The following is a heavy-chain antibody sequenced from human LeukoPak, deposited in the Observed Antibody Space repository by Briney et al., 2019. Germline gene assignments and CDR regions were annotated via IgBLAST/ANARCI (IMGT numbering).Heavy chain of an antibody. CDR2: MNPNSGNT. CDR3: ARDYGGNSGYFDP. J-gene: IGHJ4*02. Sequence: ASVKVSCKASGYTFTSYDLNWVRQAAGQGLEWVGWMNPNSGNTGYAQKFQGRVTMTRDTSISTAYMELSSLTSEDTAVYYCARDYGGNSGYFDPWGQGTLVTVSS. CDR1: GYTFTSYD. V-gene: IGHV1-8*01. D-gene: IGHD4-23*01.